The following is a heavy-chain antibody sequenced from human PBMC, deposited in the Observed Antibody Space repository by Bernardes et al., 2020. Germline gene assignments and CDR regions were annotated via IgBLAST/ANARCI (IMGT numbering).Heavy chain of an antibody. D-gene: IGHD6-13*01. CDR2: IYYTGTT. CDR3: ASVFSSTWYHRFDP. Sequence: SETLSLTCPVSGGLVPSDNYYWTWIPQPKGKGLEWIGSIYYTGTTNYNPSLKTPGTISVDTSKNEFSLKVTSVTAADTAVYYCASVFSSTWYHRFDPWGQGSRVAV. V-gene: IGHV4-61*01. CDR1: GGLVPSDNYY. J-gene: IGHJ5*02.